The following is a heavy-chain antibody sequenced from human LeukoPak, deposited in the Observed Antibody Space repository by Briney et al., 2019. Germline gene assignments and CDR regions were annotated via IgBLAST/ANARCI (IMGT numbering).Heavy chain of an antibody. CDR3: ARGDYGDYGLGY. CDR1: GGSISSYY. D-gene: IGHD4-17*01. CDR2: IYYSGST. J-gene: IGHJ4*02. Sequence: SETPSLTCTVSGGSISSYYWSWIRQPPGKGLEWIGYIYYSGSTNYNPSLKSRVTISVDTSKNQFSLKLSSVTAADTAVYCCARGDYGDYGLGYWGQGTLVTVSS. V-gene: IGHV4-59*08.